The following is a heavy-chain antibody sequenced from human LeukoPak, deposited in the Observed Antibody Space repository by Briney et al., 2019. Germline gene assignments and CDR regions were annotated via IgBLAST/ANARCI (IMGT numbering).Heavy chain of an antibody. CDR2: INHSGST. D-gene: IGHD3-22*01. V-gene: IGHV4-34*01. J-gene: IGHJ4*02. CDR3: ARSTGYYPFRY. Sequence: PGGSLRLSCAASGFTFSGYWLSWVRQPPGKGLEWIGEINHSGSTNYNPSLKSRVTISVDTSKNQFSLKLSSVTAADTAVYYCARSTGYYPFRYWGQGTLVTVSS. CDR1: GFTFSGYW.